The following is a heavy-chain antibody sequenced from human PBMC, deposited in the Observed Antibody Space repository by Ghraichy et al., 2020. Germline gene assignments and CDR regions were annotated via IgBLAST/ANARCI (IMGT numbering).Heavy chain of an antibody. Sequence: GGSLRLSCAASGFTFSSYAMSWVRQAPGKGLEWVSAISGSGGSTYYADSVKGRFTISRDNSKNTLYLQMNSLRAEDTAVYYCATSHSSGWYVIYWGQGTLVTVSS. CDR2: ISGSGGST. D-gene: IGHD6-19*01. J-gene: IGHJ4*02. V-gene: IGHV3-23*01. CDR1: GFTFSSYA. CDR3: ATSHSSGWYVIY.